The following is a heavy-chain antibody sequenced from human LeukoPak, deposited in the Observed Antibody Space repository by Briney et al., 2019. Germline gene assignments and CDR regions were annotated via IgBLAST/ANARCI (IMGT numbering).Heavy chain of an antibody. D-gene: IGHD3-22*01. CDR3: ARGTYYYDSGLSGMGDY. Sequence: ASVKVSCKASGYTFTGYYMHWVRQAPGQGLEWMGWINPNSGGTNYAQKFQGRVTMTRDTSISTAYMELSSLRSEDTAVYYCARGTYYYDSGLSGMGDYWGQGTLVTVSS. CDR2: INPNSGGT. V-gene: IGHV1-2*02. CDR1: GYTFTGYY. J-gene: IGHJ4*02.